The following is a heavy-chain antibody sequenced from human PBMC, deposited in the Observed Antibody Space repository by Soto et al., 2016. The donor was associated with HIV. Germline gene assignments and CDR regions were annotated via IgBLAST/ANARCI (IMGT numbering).Heavy chain of an antibody. J-gene: IGHJ4*02. CDR3: ARTYDSSSYNRRFYFDY. CDR1: GYTFSGYY. CDR2: IDTYNRNT. V-gene: IGHV1-18*04. Sequence: QVQLVQSGAEVKKPGASVKISCKASGYTFSGYYIYWVRQAPGQGLEWMGTIDTYNRNTNYPQKLQGRVTMTTDTSTNTVYLDLLSLTSDDTAVYYCARTYDSSSYNRRFYFDYWGQGTLVTVSS. D-gene: IGHD3-22*01.